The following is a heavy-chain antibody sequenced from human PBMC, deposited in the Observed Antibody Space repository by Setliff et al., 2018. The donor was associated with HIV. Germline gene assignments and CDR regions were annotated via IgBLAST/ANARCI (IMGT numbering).Heavy chain of an antibody. Sequence: ASVKVSCKASGYTFTSYYMHWVRQAPGQGLEWMGIINPSGGSTSYAQKFQGRVTMTRDTSTSTVYMELSSLRSEDTAVYYCARDRSHSSMGATDRPIDYWGQGTLVAVS. CDR2: INPSGGST. CDR3: ARDRSHSSMGATDRPIDY. J-gene: IGHJ4*02. D-gene: IGHD1-26*01. CDR1: GYTFTSYY. V-gene: IGHV1-46*01.